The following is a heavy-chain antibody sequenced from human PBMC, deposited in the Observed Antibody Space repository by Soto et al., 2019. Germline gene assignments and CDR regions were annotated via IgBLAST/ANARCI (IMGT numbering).Heavy chain of an antibody. CDR1: GYTFTGYY. V-gene: IGHV1-2*04. CDR3: ARDLGVAAAGIHYSYGMDV. J-gene: IGHJ6*01. Sequence: GASVKVSCKASGYTFTGYYMHWVRQAPGQGLEWMGWINPNSGGTNYAQKFQGWVTMTRDTSISTAYMELSRLRSDDTAVYYCARDLGVAAAGIHYSYGMDVWGQGTMLTVSS. CDR2: INPNSGGT. D-gene: IGHD6-13*01.